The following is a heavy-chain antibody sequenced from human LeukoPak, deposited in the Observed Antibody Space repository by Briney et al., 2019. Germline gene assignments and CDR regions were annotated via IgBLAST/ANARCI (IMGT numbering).Heavy chain of an antibody. CDR3: ARDLLGWELHYFDY. CDR2: ISGSSSYI. J-gene: IGHJ4*02. Sequence: GGSLRLSCAASGFTFSTYNMNWVRQAPGKGLEWVPSISGSSSYIYYADSVKGRFSISRDNAKNSLYLQMNSLRAEDTAVYYCARDLLGWELHYFDYWGQGTLVTVSS. V-gene: IGHV3-21*01. D-gene: IGHD1-26*01. CDR1: GFTFSTYN.